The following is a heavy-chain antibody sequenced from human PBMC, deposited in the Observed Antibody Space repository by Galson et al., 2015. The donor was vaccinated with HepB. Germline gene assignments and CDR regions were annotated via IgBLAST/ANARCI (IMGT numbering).Heavy chain of an antibody. CDR1: GYTFISYH. CDR2: INPSGGST. J-gene: IGHJ6*02. CDR3: AREEDYGYLGYMDV. V-gene: IGHV1-46*01. D-gene: IGHD5-18*01. Sequence: SVKVSCKASGYTFISYHINWVRQAPGQGLEWMGIINPSGGSTTYAEKFQGRVTLTSDTSTSTVYMELSRLRSEDTAVYYRAREEDYGYLGYMDVWGQGTTVTVSS.